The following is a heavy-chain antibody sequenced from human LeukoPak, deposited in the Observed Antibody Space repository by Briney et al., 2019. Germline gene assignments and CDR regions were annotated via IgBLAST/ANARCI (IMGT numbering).Heavy chain of an antibody. CDR2: VYWNDDK. V-gene: IGHV2-5*01. Sequence: SGPTLVNPTQTLTLTCTLSGSSLSTTGVGVGWIRQPPGKALEWLALVYWNDDKRYGPSLKSRLTVSKDTSKNQAVLIMTNMDPLDTATYYCAHRMQKARAASFDYWGQGTLVTVSS. J-gene: IGHJ4*02. CDR1: GSSLSTTGVG. CDR3: AHRMQKARAASFDY. D-gene: IGHD6-25*01.